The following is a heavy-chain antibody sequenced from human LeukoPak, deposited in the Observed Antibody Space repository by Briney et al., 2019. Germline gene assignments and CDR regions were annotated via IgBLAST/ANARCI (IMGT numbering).Heavy chain of an antibody. CDR2: ISYSGIT. V-gene: IGHV4-39*02. Sequence: SETLSLTCTVSSASISSGPYYWAWIRQSPGKALEWIGSISYSGITYYNPSLESRVTISVDTSKNHFSLKLSSVTAADTAVYYCARRVAGTSVDDWYFDLWGRGTLVTVSS. D-gene: IGHD6-19*01. CDR3: ARRVAGTSVDDWYFDL. J-gene: IGHJ2*01. CDR1: SASISSGPYY.